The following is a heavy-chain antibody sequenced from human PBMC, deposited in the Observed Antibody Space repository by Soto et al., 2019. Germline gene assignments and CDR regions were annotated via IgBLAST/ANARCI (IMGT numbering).Heavy chain of an antibody. CDR2: IYYSGST. D-gene: IGHD6-13*01. J-gene: IGHJ6*02. Sequence: SDTLSLTCTVSCGSISSSSYYWGWIRQPPGKGLEWIGSIYYSGSTYYNLSLKSRVTISVDTSKNQFSLKLSSVTAADTAVYYCARDHSSSWKEFYYYGMDVWGQGTTVTVS. CDR1: CGSISSSSYY. CDR3: ARDHSSSWKEFYYYGMDV. V-gene: IGHV4-39*07.